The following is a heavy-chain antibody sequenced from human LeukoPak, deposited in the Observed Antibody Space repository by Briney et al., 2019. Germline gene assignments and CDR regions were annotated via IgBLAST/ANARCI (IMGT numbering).Heavy chain of an antibody. CDR1: GFTFSSYG. Sequence: PGGSLRLSCAASGFTFSSYGMHWVRQAPGKGLEWVAVIWYDGSNKYYADSVKGRFTISRDNSKNTLNLQMNSLRAEDTAVYYCARGSYYDFWSGPVFDYWGQGTLVTVSS. CDR3: ARGSYYDFWSGPVFDY. D-gene: IGHD3-3*01. J-gene: IGHJ4*02. V-gene: IGHV3-33*01. CDR2: IWYDGSNK.